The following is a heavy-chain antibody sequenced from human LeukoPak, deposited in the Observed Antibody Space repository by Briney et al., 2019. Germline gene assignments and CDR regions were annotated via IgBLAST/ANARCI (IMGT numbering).Heavy chain of an antibody. Sequence: GGSLRLSCAVSGFTFSSYDMHWVRQAPGKGLEWVTFTQYDGSIKYYADSVKGRFTISRDNSKNTLYLQMNSLRAEDTAVYYCARDRDYYDSSAGYWGQGTLVTVSS. CDR1: GFTFSSYD. V-gene: IGHV3-30*02. D-gene: IGHD3-22*01. CDR2: TQYDGSIK. CDR3: ARDRDYYDSSAGY. J-gene: IGHJ4*02.